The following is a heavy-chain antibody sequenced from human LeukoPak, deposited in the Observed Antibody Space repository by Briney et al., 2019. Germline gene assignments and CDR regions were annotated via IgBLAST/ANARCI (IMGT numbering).Heavy chain of an antibody. V-gene: IGHV3-7*01. Sequence: PGGSLRLSCVASGFAFSSYWMSWVRQAPGKGLEWVANIKQDGGEKYYVDSVKGRFTISRDNAKNSLFLQMNSVRVEDTAVYYCARLGGSYYTYWGQGTLVTVSS. CDR3: ARLGGSYYTY. CDR2: IKQDGGEK. J-gene: IGHJ4*02. CDR1: GFAFSSYW. D-gene: IGHD1-26*01.